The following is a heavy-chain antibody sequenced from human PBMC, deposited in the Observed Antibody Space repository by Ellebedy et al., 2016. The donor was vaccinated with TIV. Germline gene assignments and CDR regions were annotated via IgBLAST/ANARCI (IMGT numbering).Heavy chain of an antibody. J-gene: IGHJ6*02. V-gene: IGHV3-64*01. CDR1: GFTFSNYA. CDR3: ARDSSGVYAKYYYYGMDV. Sequence: GESLKISCAASGFTFSNYAKHWARQVPGKGLEYVSAISSDGETTFYAKSVKGRFTVSRDNSRNTLYLQLGSLRAEDLGIYYCARDSSGVYAKYYYYGMDVWGQGTTVTVSS. CDR2: ISSDGETT. D-gene: IGHD2/OR15-2a*01.